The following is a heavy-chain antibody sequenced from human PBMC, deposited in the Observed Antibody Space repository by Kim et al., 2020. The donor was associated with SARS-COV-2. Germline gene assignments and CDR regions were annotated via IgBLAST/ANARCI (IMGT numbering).Heavy chain of an antibody. CDR1: GFTFSSYG. J-gene: IGHJ4*02. D-gene: IGHD6-13*01. CDR2: ISYDGSNK. CDR3: AKGDSSSWWGGGY. V-gene: IGHV3-30*18. Sequence: GGSLRLSCAASGFTFSSYGMHWVRQAPGKGLEWVAVISYDGSNKYYADSVKDRFTISRDNSKNTLYLQMNSLRAEDTAVYYCAKGDSSSWWGGGYWGQGTLVTVSS.